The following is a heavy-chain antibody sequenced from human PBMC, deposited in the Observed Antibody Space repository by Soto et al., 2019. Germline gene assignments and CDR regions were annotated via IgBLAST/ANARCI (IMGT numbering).Heavy chain of an antibody. CDR1: GGSFSGYY. J-gene: IGHJ4*02. CDR2: INHSGST. CDR3: ARSRGYGSGSYRGAY. Sequence: QVQLQQWGAGLLKPSETLSLTCAVYGGSFSGYYWSWIRQPPGKGLEWIGEINHSGSTNYNPSIRSRVTISVDTSKNQFSLKLSSVTAADTAVYYCARSRGYGSGSYRGAYWGQGTVVTVSS. V-gene: IGHV4-34*01. D-gene: IGHD3-10*01.